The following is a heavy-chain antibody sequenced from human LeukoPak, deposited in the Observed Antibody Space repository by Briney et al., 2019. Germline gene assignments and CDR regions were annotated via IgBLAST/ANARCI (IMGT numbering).Heavy chain of an antibody. J-gene: IGHJ2*01. CDR2: IIPIFGTA. CDR3: ARAPYDFWSGRYWYFDL. CDR1: GGTFSSYA. D-gene: IGHD3-3*01. V-gene: IGHV1-69*13. Sequence: SSVKVSCQASGGTFSSYAISWVRQAPGQGLEWMGGIIPIFGTANYAQKFQGRVTITADESTSTAYMELSSLRSEDTAVYYCARAPYDFWSGRYWYFDLWGRGTLVTVSS.